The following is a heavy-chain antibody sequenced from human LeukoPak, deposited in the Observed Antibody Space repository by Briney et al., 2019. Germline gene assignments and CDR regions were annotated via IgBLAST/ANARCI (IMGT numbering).Heavy chain of an antibody. D-gene: IGHD4-17*01. CDR2: ISSSGSTI. CDR3: ARGDDYGDYEPKQREYGMDV. J-gene: IGHJ6*02. V-gene: IGHV3-48*03. CDR1: GFTFSSYE. Sequence: PGGSLRLSCAASGFTFSSYEMNWVRQAPGKGLEWVSYISSSGSTIYYADSVEGRFTISRDNAKNSLYLQMNSLRAEDTAVYYCARGDDYGDYEPKQREYGMDVWGQGTTVTVSS.